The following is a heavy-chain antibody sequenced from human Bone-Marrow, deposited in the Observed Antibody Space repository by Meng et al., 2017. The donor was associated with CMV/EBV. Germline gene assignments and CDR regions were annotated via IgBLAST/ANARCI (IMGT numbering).Heavy chain of an antibody. CDR2: IKQDGSEK. CDR3: ARDRALQKWLRFPVSY. J-gene: IGHJ4*02. D-gene: IGHD5-12*01. CDR1: GFTFSSYW. Sequence: GESLKISCAASGFTFSSYWMSWVRQAPGKGLEWVANIKQDGSEKYYVDSVKGRFTISRDNAKNSLYLQMNSLRAEDTAVYHCARDRALQKWLRFPVSYWGQGTLVTVSS. V-gene: IGHV3-7*01.